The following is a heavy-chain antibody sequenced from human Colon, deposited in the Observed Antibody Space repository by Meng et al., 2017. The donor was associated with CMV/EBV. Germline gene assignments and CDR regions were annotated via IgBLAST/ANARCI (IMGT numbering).Heavy chain of an antibody. D-gene: IGHD5-12*01. J-gene: IGHJ5*02. CDR2: INHSGGT. CDR1: GGSSNSGNYY. V-gene: IGHV4-39*01. Sequence: TGAGGSSNSGNYYWGWIRQPPGKGLEWIGEINHSGGTYYNPSLKSRVTISVDTSKNQFSLKLSSVTVADTGVYYCARKHSGYDFRFDPWGQGAPVTVSS. CDR3: ARKHSGYDFRFDP.